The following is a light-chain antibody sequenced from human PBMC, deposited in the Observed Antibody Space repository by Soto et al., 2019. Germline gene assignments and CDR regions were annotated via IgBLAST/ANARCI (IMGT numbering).Light chain of an antibody. CDR3: QQFSSYPLT. J-gene: IGKJ4*01. V-gene: IGKV3-20*01. CDR2: GAS. CDR1: QSISNSY. Sequence: IVLTQSPGTLSLSPGEGATLSCRASQSISNSYLAWYQQKRGQAPRLLIYGASSRATGIPDRFSGGGSGTDFTLTISSLEPEDFAVYYCQQFSSYPLTFGGGTKVDI.